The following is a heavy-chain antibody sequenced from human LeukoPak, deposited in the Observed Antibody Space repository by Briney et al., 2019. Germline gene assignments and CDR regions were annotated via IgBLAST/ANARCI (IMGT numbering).Heavy chain of an antibody. CDR3: SRHELRGYSSGWNSDY. CDR2: IYPGESDT. CDR1: GYSFPSYL. D-gene: IGHD6-19*01. V-gene: IGHV5-51*03. J-gene: IGHJ4*02. Sequence: PGESLKISCKGSGYSFPSYLIGWVRQMPGKGLEWMGIIYPGESDTKYSPSFQGQVTISPDKTISTPYMSGSSLSDAGPPLYFFSRHELRGYSSGWNSDYWGQGTLVTVSS.